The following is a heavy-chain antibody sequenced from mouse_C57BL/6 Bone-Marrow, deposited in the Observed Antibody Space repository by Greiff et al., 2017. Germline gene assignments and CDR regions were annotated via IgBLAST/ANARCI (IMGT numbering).Heavy chain of an antibody. D-gene: IGHD2-2*01. V-gene: IGHV5-4*03. CDR1: GFTFSSYA. Sequence: EVKLVESGGGLVKPGGSLKLSCAASGFTFSSYAMSWVRQTPEKRLEWVATISDGGSYTYYPDNVKGRFTISRDNAKNNLYLQMSHLKSEDTAMYYCARLMVTTRGVWGTGTTVTVSS. CDR3: ARLMVTTRGV. CDR2: ISDGGSYT. J-gene: IGHJ1*03.